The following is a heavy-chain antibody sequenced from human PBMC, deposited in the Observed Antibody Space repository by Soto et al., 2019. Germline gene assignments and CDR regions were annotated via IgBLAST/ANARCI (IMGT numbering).Heavy chain of an antibody. Sequence: GGSLRLSCAASGFTFSSYWMSWVRQAPGKGLEWVANIKQDGSEKYYVDSVKGRFTISRDNAKNSLYLQMNSLRAEDTAVYYCARDVLLWFGELLLPDYWGQGTLVTVSS. CDR3: ARDVLLWFGELLLPDY. V-gene: IGHV3-7*01. CDR2: IKQDGSEK. J-gene: IGHJ4*02. CDR1: GFTFSSYW. D-gene: IGHD3-10*01.